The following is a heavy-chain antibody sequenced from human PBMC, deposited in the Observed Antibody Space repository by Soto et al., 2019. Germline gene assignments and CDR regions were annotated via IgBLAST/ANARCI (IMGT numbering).Heavy chain of an antibody. Sequence: SETLSLTCTVSCGSISSSSSYWCWIRQPPVKRLEWIGSMSYSGSTYQNQSLKSRVTLSVDTTKNQFSLKLSSVTAADTAVYYCARRGYYDYIWGSLDAFDIWGQGTMVTVSS. J-gene: IGHJ3*02. V-gene: IGHV4-39*01. CDR3: ARRGYYDYIWGSLDAFDI. D-gene: IGHD3-16*01. CDR2: MSYSGST. CDR1: CGSISSSSSY.